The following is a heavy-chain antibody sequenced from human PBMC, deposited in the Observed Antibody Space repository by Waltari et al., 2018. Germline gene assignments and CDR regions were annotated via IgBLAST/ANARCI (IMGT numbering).Heavy chain of an antibody. J-gene: IGHJ4*02. V-gene: IGHV4-34*01. D-gene: IGHD3-3*01. CDR2: INHRGST. CDR3: ARGGLHYDFWSGYYSLDY. Sequence: QVQLQQWGAGLLKPSETLSLTCAVYGGSFSGYYWSWIRQPPGKGLEWIGEINHRGSTNYNPSLKSRVTISVDTSKNQFSLKLSSVTAADTAVYYCARGGLHYDFWSGYYSLDYWGQGTLVTVSS. CDR1: GGSFSGYY.